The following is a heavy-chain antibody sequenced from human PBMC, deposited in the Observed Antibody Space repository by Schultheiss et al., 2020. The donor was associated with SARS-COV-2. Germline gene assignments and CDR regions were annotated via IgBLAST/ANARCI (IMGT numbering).Heavy chain of an antibody. CDR2: INPNSGGT. V-gene: IGHV1-2*02. J-gene: IGHJ4*02. Sequence: ASVKVSCKASGYTFTGYYMHWVRQAPGQGLEWMGWINPNSGGTNYAQKFQGRVTMTRDTSISTAYMELSRLRSDDTAVYYCARVKDYYDSSGYLKDPDYWGQGALVTVSS. CDR1: GYTFTGYY. CDR3: ARVKDYYDSSGYLKDPDY. D-gene: IGHD3-22*01.